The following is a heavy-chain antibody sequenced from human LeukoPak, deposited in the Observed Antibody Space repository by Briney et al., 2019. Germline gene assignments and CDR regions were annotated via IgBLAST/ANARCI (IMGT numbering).Heavy chain of an antibody. CDR2: ISAYNGNT. Sequence: AAVTVSFKSSGYTFTSYGISWVRQAPAQGLEWMGWISAYNGNTNYAQKLQGRVTMTTDTSTSTAYMELRSLRSDDPAVYYCARDRAVGTMIVNWGQGNLVTVSS. CDR1: GYTFTSYG. J-gene: IGHJ4*02. CDR3: ARDRAVGTMIVN. D-gene: IGHD3-22*01. V-gene: IGHV1-18*01.